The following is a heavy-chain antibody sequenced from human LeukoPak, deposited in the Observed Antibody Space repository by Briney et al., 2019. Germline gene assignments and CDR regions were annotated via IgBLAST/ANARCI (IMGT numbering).Heavy chain of an antibody. CDR2: MNPNSGKT. J-gene: IGHJ4*02. V-gene: IGHV1-8*01. D-gene: IGHD4-17*01. Sequence: ASVKVSCKASGYTFTSYDINRVRQATGQGLEWMGWMNPNSGKTGYAQKYQGRVTLTRNTSITTAYRELSSLRSEDTAVYYCARGLRRNRRYYFDYWGQGTLVTVSS. CDR3: ARGLRRNRRYYFDY. CDR1: GYTFTSYD.